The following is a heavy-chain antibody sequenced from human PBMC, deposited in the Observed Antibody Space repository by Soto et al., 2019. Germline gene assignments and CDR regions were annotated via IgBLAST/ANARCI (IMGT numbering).Heavy chain of an antibody. Sequence: SETLSLTCTVSGGSISSSSYYWGWIRQSPGKGLEWIGNIHYSGSTYYMPSLRSRVTLSVDTTKNQFSLRLTSVTAEDTAVYYCARHEGNGNVWPLDYWGQGILVTVS. J-gene: IGHJ4*02. D-gene: IGHD2-8*01. CDR3: ARHEGNGNVWPLDY. CDR1: GGSISSSSYY. CDR2: IHYSGST. V-gene: IGHV4-39*01.